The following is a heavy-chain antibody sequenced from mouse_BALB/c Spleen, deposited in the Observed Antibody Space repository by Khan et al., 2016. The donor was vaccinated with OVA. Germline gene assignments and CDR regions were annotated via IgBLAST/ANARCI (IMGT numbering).Heavy chain of an antibody. D-gene: IGHD2-1*01. CDR2: INTYTGET. J-gene: IGHJ3*01. CDR3: SRSNGNYWFAY. CDR1: GYTLTDYG. V-gene: IGHV9-3-1*01. Sequence: QIQLVQSGPELKKPGETVKISCKASGYTLTDYGMNWVKQAPGKGLKWMGWINTYTGETTYADDFKGRFAFSLETSASTAYLQINNRKTEDTATYFCSRSNGNYWFAYGGQGTLVTVSA.